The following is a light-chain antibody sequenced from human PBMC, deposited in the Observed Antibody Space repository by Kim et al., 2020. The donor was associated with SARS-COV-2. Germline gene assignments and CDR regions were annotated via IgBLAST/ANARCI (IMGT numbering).Light chain of an antibody. CDR3: QEYDNLPLT. V-gene: IGKV1-33*01. CDR1: QVISNY. Sequence: DIQMTQSPSSLSVSVGDRVTITCQASQVISNYLSWYQQKPGKAPKLLIYDASNLQTGVPSRFSGSGSGTDFSFTISSLQPEDIATYYCQEYDNLPLTFGGGTKVDIE. J-gene: IGKJ4*01. CDR2: DAS.